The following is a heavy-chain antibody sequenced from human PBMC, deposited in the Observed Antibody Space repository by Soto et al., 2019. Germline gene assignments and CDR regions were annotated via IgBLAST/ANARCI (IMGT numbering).Heavy chain of an antibody. CDR1: GGSISSYY. V-gene: IGHV4-59*01. D-gene: IGHD1-26*01. CDR2: IYYSGST. CDR3: AREGGNYYFDY. Sequence: SGTLSLTCTVSGGSISSYYWSWIRQPPGKGLEWIGYIYYSGSTNYNPSLKSRFTISVDTSKNQFYLKLSSVSAADTAVYYCAREGGNYYFDYWGQGTLVTVSS. J-gene: IGHJ4*02.